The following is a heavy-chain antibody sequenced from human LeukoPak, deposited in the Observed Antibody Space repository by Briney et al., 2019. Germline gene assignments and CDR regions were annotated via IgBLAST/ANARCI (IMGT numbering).Heavy chain of an antibody. J-gene: IGHJ4*02. CDR1: GFTFSSYA. V-gene: IGHV3-23*01. Sequence: GGSLRLSCAASGFTFSSYAMSWVRQAPGKGLEWVTAISGSGGSTYYADSVKGRFTISRDNSKNTLYLQMNSLRAEDTAVYYCAKEGETIAAAGPYYFDYWGQGTLVTASS. D-gene: IGHD6-13*01. CDR2: ISGSGGST. CDR3: AKEGETIAAAGPYYFDY.